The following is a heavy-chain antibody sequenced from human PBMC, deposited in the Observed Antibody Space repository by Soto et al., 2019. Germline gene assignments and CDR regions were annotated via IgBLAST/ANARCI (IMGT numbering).Heavy chain of an antibody. CDR3: VRSDWFDP. J-gene: IGHJ5*02. CDR1: GFTFRTYS. V-gene: IGHV3-48*02. Sequence: PGGSLRLSCAASGFTFRTYSMNWVRQAPGKGLEWLSYINSGSNSISYADSVKGRFTISRDNAKNSLSLEMNSLRDEDTAVYHCVRSDWFDPWGQGTLVTVSS. CDR2: INSGSNSI.